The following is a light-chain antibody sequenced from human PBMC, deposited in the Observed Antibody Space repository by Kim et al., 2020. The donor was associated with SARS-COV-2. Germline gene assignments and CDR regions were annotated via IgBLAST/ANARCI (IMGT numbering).Light chain of an antibody. CDR1: SSNIGSNT. Sequence: SVLTQPPSASGTPGQRVTISCSGSSSNIGSNTVNWYQQLPGTAPKLLIYGNNGRPSGVPDRFSGSKSGTSASLALSGLQSEDEADYYCAAWDDSLNGVVFGGGTQLTVL. J-gene: IGLJ2*01. V-gene: IGLV1-44*01. CDR3: AAWDDSLNGVV. CDR2: GNN.